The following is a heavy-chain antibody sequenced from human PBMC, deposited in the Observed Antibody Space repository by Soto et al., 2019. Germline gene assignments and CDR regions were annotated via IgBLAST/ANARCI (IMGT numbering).Heavy chain of an antibody. V-gene: IGHV3-7*01. CDR1: GFTFSSYW. CDR2: IKQDGSEK. CDR3: ARSYCGGDRQGGFDY. D-gene: IGHD2-21*02. Sequence: LRLSCAASGFTFSSYWMSWVRQAPGKGLEWVANIKQDGSEKYYVDSVKGRFTISRDNAKNSLYLQMNSLRAEDTAVYYCARSYCGGDRQGGFDYWGQGTLVTVSS. J-gene: IGHJ4*02.